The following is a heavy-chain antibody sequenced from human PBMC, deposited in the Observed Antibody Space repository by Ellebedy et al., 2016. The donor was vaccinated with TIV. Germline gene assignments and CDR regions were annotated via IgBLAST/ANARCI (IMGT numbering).Heavy chain of an antibody. CDR1: GGSISSHY. D-gene: IGHD1-26*01. V-gene: IGHV4-59*11. CDR2: IYYSGRG. J-gene: IGHJ5*02. Sequence: MPSETLSLTCTASGGSISSHYWSWIRLPPGKGLEWIGYIYYSGRGHYNPSLRSRATLSRDTSKNQLSLKLTSVTAAETAVYYCVRGFIVGDARWFDPWGQGTLVTVSS. CDR3: VRGFIVGDARWFDP.